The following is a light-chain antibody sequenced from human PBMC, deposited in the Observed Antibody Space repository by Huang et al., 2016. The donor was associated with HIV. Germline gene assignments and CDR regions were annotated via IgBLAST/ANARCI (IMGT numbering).Light chain of an antibody. CDR2: GSS. CDR3: HQYNNWLLS. Sequence: IVMTQSPATLSVSPGERVTLSCRANRSVSSNLAWYQQRPGQAPRLLIYGSSTRAPGIPARFSGSGSGTGFSLTISSLQSEDFALYYCHQYNNWLLSFGGGTRVDI. J-gene: IGKJ4*01. CDR1: RSVSSN. V-gene: IGKV3-15*01.